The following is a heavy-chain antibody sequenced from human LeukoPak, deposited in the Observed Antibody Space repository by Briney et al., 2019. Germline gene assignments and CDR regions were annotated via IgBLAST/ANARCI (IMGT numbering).Heavy chain of an antibody. Sequence: ASVKVSCKASGYTFSDYTIHWVRQAPGQGLERMGWMNPNRGDTKYPWKFEGRVTLTRDTSINTAYMELSRLRSDDTAVYYCTRDSGSYYGWFDPWGQGTLVTVSS. CDR2: MNPNRGDT. CDR1: GYTFSDYT. J-gene: IGHJ5*02. V-gene: IGHV1-2*02. D-gene: IGHD1-26*01. CDR3: TRDSGSYYGWFDP.